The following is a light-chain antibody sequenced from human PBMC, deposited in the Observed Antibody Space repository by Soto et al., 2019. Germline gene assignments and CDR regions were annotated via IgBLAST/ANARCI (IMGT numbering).Light chain of an antibody. Sequence: DIQMTQSPSSLSASVGDRVTITCRASQTITGSLNWYQQRPGKAPNILIYASNSLQSGVPPRFSGSGSGTDFTLTLSSLQPEYFATSYCQQTYSIPITFGQGTRLDIK. CDR2: ASN. CDR3: QQTYSIPIT. V-gene: IGKV1-39*01. J-gene: IGKJ5*01. CDR1: QTITGS.